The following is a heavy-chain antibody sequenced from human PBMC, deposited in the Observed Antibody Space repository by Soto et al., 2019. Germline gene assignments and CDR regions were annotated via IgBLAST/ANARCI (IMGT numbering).Heavy chain of an antibody. D-gene: IGHD3-10*01. CDR3: ASGEAGGGNPDY. Sequence: QVPLAESGGGVVQPGRSLRLSCTASGFTFSSYGMHWVRQAPGKGLEWVAVISYDGRNKYYADSVKGRLNISRGNSKNTLYLQMNSLRAEDTAVYYCASGEAGGGNPDYWGQGTLVTVSS. J-gene: IGHJ4*02. CDR1: GFTFSSYG. V-gene: IGHV3-30*03. CDR2: ISYDGRNK.